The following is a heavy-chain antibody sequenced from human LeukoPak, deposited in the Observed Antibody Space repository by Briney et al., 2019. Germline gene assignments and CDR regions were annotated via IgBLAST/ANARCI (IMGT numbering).Heavy chain of an antibody. Sequence: SETLSLTCTVSGGSISSSGFYWGWIRQPPGKGLEWVGTFYYSGSIYYNPSLKSRVTISVDTSRNQISLKLSSVTAADTAVFYCASLTTADAFDIWGQGTMVTVSS. CDR2: FYYSGSI. D-gene: IGHD3-22*01. J-gene: IGHJ3*02. CDR3: ASLTTADAFDI. V-gene: IGHV4-39*07. CDR1: GGSISSSGFY.